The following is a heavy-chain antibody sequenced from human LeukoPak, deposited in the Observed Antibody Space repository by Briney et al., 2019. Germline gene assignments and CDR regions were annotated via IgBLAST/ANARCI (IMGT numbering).Heavy chain of an antibody. V-gene: IGHV7-4-1*02. CDR2: INTNTATP. D-gene: IGHD2-15*01. CDR3: ARDPSRSPGGGFFSPLGY. Sequence: GASVKVSCKASEYTFTGYYMHWVRQAPGQGLEWMGWINTNTATPMYAQGFSGRFVFSLDVSASTAYLQISSLKTGDTAVYYCARDPSRSPGGGFFSPLGYWGQGSLVTVSS. J-gene: IGHJ4*02. CDR1: EYTFTGYY.